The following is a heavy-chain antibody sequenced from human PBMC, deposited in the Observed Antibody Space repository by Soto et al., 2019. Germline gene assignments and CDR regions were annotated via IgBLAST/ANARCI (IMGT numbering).Heavy chain of an antibody. CDR3: ARDKDDYGDSYYFDY. V-gene: IGHV3-7*01. J-gene: IGHJ4*02. CDR2: IKQDGSEK. CDR1: GFTFSSYW. D-gene: IGHD4-17*01. Sequence: GGSLRLSCAASGFTFSSYWMSWVRQAPGKGLEWVANIKQDGSEKYYVDSVKGRFTISRDNAKNSLYLQMNSLRAEDTAVYSCARDKDDYGDSYYFDYWGQGTLVTVSS.